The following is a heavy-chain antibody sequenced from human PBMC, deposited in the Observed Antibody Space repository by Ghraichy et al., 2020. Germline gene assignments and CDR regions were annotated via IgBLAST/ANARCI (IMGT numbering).Heavy chain of an antibody. CDR3: ARGSNGIAAAGTEVEGWFDP. V-gene: IGHV4-34*01. CDR2: INHSGST. D-gene: IGHD6-13*01. J-gene: IGHJ5*02. CDR1: GGSFSGYY. Sequence: SETLSLTCAVYGGSFSGYYWSWIRQPPGKGLEWIGEINHSGSTNYNPSLKSRVTISVDTSKNQFSLKLSSVTAADTAVYYCARGSNGIAAAGTEVEGWFDPWGQGTLVTVSS.